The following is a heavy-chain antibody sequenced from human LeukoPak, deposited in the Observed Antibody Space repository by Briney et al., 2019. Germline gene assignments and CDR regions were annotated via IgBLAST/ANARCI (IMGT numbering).Heavy chain of an antibody. J-gene: IGHJ4*02. V-gene: IGHV5-51*01. CDR1: GYSFTSYW. CDR3: ARQRERGYSYDSD. CDR2: IYPGDSDT. Sequence: KDGESLKISCKGSGYSFTSYWIAWVRQMPGKGLEWMGMIYPGDSDTRYSPSFRGQVTISGDKSISTAYLQWSSLKASDTAMYYCARQRERGYSYDSDWGQGTLAIVSS. D-gene: IGHD5-18*01.